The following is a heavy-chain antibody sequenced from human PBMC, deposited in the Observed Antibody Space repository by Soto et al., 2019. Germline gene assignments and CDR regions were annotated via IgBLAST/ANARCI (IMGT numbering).Heavy chain of an antibody. D-gene: IGHD2-2*01. J-gene: IGHJ6*02. V-gene: IGHV3-66*03. CDR3: ARDGNSASCFSSNSRIRGKRGFGLDA. Sequence: GGSLRLSCAASGLSLTDTYMNWVRQGAGKGVEWVSGISSCGDTYYADSVKGRFTISRDSSKNTVFLHMNTLSPEDTAVYYCARDGNSASCFSSNSRIRGKRGFGLDAWGRGTAVTVSS. CDR1: GLSLTDTY. CDR2: ISSCGDT.